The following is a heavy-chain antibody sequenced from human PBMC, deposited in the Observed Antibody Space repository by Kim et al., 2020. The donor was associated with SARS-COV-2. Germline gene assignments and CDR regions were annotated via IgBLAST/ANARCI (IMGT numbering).Heavy chain of an antibody. CDR1: GFTFSSYE. CDR2: ISSSGSTI. J-gene: IGHJ1*01. V-gene: IGHV3-48*03. D-gene: IGHD3-22*01. CDR3: ARDYQYYYDSSAWTGYFQH. Sequence: GGSLRLSGAASGFTFSSYEMNWVRQAPGKGLEWVSYISSSGSTIYYADSVKGRFTISRDNAKNSLYLQMNSLRAEDTAVYYCARDYQYYYDSSAWTGYFQHWGQGTLVTVSS.